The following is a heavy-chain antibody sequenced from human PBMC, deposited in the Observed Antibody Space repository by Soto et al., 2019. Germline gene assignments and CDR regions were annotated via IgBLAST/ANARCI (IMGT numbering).Heavy chain of an antibody. Sequence: GESLKISCKGSGYSFTSYWIGWVRQMPGKGLEWMGIIYPGDSDTRYSPSFQGQVTISADKSISTAYLQWSSLKASDTAVYYCATQMVVPADSFDYWSQGTLVIASS. CDR3: ATQMVVPADSFDY. CDR2: IYPGDSDT. D-gene: IGHD2-2*01. J-gene: IGHJ4*02. V-gene: IGHV5-51*01. CDR1: GYSFTSYW.